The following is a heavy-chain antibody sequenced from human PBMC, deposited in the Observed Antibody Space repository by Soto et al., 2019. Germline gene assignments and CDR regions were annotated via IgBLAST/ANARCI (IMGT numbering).Heavy chain of an antibody. D-gene: IGHD5-18*01. V-gene: IGHV3-30*18. CDR3: AKDRGIRIQWNFDY. CDR2: ISYDGSNK. CDR1: GFTFSSYG. J-gene: IGHJ4*02. Sequence: GGSLRLSCAASGFTFSSYGMHWVRQAPGKGLEWVAVISYDGSNKYYADSVKGRFTISRDNSKNTLYLQMNSLRAEDTAVYYCAKDRGIRIQWNFDYWGQGTLVTVSS.